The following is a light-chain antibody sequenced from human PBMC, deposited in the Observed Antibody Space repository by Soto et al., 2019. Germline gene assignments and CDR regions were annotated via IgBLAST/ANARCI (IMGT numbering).Light chain of an antibody. CDR1: TGAVTSGHY. V-gene: IGLV7-46*01. J-gene: IGLJ3*02. Sequence: QAVVTQEPSLTVSPGGTVTLTCGSSTGAVTSGHYPDWFQQKPGQAPRTLIYDTNNKHSWTPARFSVSLLGGKAALTLSGAQPEDEAEYYCLLSYSGSKVFGGGTQVTVL. CDR3: LLSYSGSKV. CDR2: DTN.